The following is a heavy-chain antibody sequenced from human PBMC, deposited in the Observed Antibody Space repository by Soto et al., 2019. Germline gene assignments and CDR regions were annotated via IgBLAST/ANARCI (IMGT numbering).Heavy chain of an antibody. CDR2: IRRKANSYTT. Sequence: EVQLVESGGGLVQPGGSLRLSCAASGLIFSDYHMDWVRQAPGKGLEWDGRIRRKANSYTTEYAASVKGRFTISRDDSKSPLYLQMNSLKTEDTAVYYCAMLGGWSGGSNDMDVWGQGTTVTVSS. CDR1: GLIFSDYH. D-gene: IGHD6-19*01. CDR3: AMLGGWSGGSNDMDV. J-gene: IGHJ6*02. V-gene: IGHV3-72*01.